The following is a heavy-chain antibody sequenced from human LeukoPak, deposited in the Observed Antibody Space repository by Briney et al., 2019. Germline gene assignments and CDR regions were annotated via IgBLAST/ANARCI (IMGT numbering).Heavy chain of an antibody. D-gene: IGHD2-8*01. J-gene: IGHJ3*02. CDR1: GFTFSSYW. V-gene: IGHV3-7*03. Sequence: PGGSLRLSCEASGFTFSSYWMSWVRQAPGKGLEWVANIKTDGSEKYYVDSVKGRFTISRDNSKSTLSLQMNSLRLEDTAVYYCVKDAWSRNGVYDPFDIWGQGTLVTVSS. CDR2: IKTDGSEK. CDR3: VKDAWSRNGVYDPFDI.